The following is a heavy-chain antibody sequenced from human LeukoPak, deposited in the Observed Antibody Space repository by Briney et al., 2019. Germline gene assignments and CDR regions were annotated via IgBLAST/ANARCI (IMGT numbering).Heavy chain of an antibody. V-gene: IGHV4-61*02. CDR1: GVSISSDSYY. J-gene: IGHJ1*01. CDR2: IYTSGRL. CDR3: ARENSYDTSD. D-gene: IGHD3-22*01. Sequence: SETLSLTCTVSGVSISSDSYYWRWIRQPAGKGLEWIGRIYTSGRLHYHPALKSRLTISVDPAQNLFSLKLSSVTAADTAVYYCARENSYDTSDWGQGTLVTVSS.